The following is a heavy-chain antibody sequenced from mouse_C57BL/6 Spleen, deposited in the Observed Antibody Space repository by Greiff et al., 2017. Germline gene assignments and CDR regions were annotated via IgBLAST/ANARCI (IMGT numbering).Heavy chain of an antibody. CDR3: TTPYYYGSSNWYFDV. V-gene: IGHV14-4*01. CDR1: GFNIKDDY. J-gene: IGHJ1*03. Sequence: EVQLQQSGAELVRPGASVKLSCTASGFNIKDDYMHWVKQRPEQGLEWIGWLDPENGDTEYASKFQGKATITADTSSNTADLQLSSLTSEDTAVYYCTTPYYYGSSNWYFDVWGTGTTVTVSS. CDR2: LDPENGDT. D-gene: IGHD1-1*01.